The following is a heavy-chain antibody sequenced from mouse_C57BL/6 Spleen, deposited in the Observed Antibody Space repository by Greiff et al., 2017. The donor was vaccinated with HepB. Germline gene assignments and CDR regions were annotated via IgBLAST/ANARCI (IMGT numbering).Heavy chain of an antibody. D-gene: IGHD2-2*01. CDR2: INPNYGTT. Sequence: VQLQQSGPELVKPGASVKISCKASGYSFTDYNMNWVKQSNGKSLECIGVINPNYGTTSYNQKFKGKATLTVDQSSSTAYMQLNSPTSEDSSVDCCAVSTMVTTGGFGYWGQGTTLTVSS. J-gene: IGHJ2*01. CDR1: GYSFTDYN. CDR3: AVSTMVTTGGFGY. V-gene: IGHV1-39*01.